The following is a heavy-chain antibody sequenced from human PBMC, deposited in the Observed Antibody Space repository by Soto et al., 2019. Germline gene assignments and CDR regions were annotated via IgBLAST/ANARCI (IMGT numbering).Heavy chain of an antibody. J-gene: IGHJ4*02. CDR2: ISYDGSNK. CDR3: ARDRPEQWPVWYFDY. V-gene: IGHV3-30-3*01. CDR1: GFTFSSYA. D-gene: IGHD6-19*01. Sequence: GGSLRLSCAASGFTFSSYAMHWVRQAPGKGLEWVAVISYDGSNKYYADSVKGRFTISRDNSKNTLYLQMNSLRAEDTAVYYCARDRPEQWPVWYFDYWGQGTLVTVSS.